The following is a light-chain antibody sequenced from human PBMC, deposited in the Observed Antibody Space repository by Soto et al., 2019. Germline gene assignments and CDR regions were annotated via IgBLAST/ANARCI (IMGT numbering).Light chain of an antibody. Sequence: ERVLMQAAATLSVSPGERATLSCRASQSVGSTLAWYQQKVGQAPRLLIYDASARATGIPARFSGSGSGTEFTLTISSLQSEDFAVYYCQQYNDWPETFGQGTKV. CDR3: QQYNDWPET. V-gene: IGKV3-15*01. CDR1: QSVGST. CDR2: DAS. J-gene: IGKJ1*01.